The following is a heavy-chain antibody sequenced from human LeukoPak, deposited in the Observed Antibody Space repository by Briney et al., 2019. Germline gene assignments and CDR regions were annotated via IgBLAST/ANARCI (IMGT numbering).Heavy chain of an antibody. CDR3: ARDVYSSSTSCYDY. CDR1: GGSISSSSYY. CDR2: IYHSGST. D-gene: IGHD2-2*01. J-gene: IGHJ4*02. V-gene: IGHV4-39*07. Sequence: SETLSLTCTVSGGSISSSSYYWGWIRQPPGKGLEWIGYIYHSGSTYYNPSLKSRVTISVDRSKNQFSLKLSPVTAADTAVYYCARDVYSSSTSCYDYWGQGTLVTVSS.